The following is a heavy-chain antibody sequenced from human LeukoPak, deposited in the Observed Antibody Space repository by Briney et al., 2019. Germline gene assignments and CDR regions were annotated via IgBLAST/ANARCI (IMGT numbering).Heavy chain of an antibody. CDR1: GYTFTGYY. CDR3: ARGSLWFGELLRYYYYMDV. V-gene: IGHV1-2*02. Sequence: ASVKVSCKASGYTFTGYYMHWVRQAPGQGLEWMGWINPNSGGTNYAQKFQGRVTMTRETSISTAYMELSRLRSDDTAVYYCARGSLWFGELLRYYYYMDVWGKGTTVTISS. J-gene: IGHJ6*03. D-gene: IGHD3-10*01. CDR2: INPNSGGT.